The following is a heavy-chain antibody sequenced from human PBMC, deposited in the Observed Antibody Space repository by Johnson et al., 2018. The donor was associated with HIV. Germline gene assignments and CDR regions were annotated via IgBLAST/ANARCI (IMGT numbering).Heavy chain of an antibody. CDR2: ISYDGSNK. J-gene: IGHJ3*02. D-gene: IGHD6-19*01. Sequence: QVQLVESGGGVVQPGRSLRLSCAASGFTFSSYAMHWVRQAPGKGLEWVAVISYDGSNKYYADSVKGRFTISRDNSKNTLYLQMNSLRAEDTAVYYCARGFLAVAAWWGLGRTHEGTHDAFDIWGQGTMVTVSS. V-gene: IGHV3-30-3*01. CDR1: GFTFSSYA. CDR3: ARGFLAVAAWWGLGRTHEGTHDAFDI.